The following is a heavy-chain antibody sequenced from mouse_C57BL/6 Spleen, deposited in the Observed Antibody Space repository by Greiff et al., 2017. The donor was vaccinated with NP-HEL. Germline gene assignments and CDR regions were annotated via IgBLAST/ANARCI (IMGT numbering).Heavy chain of an antibody. CDR1: GFTFRSYA. CDR2: ISSGGDYI. D-gene: IGHD2-2*01. Sequence: EVQLVESGEGLVKPGGSLKLSCAASGFTFRSYAMSWVRQTPEKRLEWVAYISSGGDYIYYADTVKGRFTISRDNARNTLYLQMSSLKSEDTAMYYCTFGYDEEAWFAYWGQGTLVTVSA. V-gene: IGHV5-9-1*02. J-gene: IGHJ3*01. CDR3: TFGYDEEAWFAY.